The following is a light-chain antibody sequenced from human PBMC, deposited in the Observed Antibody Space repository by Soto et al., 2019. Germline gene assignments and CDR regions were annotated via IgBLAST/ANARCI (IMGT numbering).Light chain of an antibody. Sequence: DIQMPQSPSTLSASVGDRVTITCRASQSISSWLAWYQQKPGKAPKLLIYDASSLESGVPSRFSGSGSGTEFTLTISSLQPDDFATYYCQQYNSYTWTFGQGTKVEIQ. CDR3: QQYNSYTWT. V-gene: IGKV1-5*01. J-gene: IGKJ1*01. CDR1: QSISSW. CDR2: DAS.